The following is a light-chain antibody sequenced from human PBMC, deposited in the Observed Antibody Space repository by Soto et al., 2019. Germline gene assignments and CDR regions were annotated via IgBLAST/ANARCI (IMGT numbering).Light chain of an antibody. V-gene: IGKV3-11*01. CDR1: QSARSS. CDR2: DVS. Sequence: EVVMTQSPATLSLSPGERATLSCRASQSARSSLGWYQQKPGQAPSLLIYDVSIRATGIPARFSGSGSGTDFTLTISSLEPEDFAVYYCQQRSNWPLTFGGGTKVDIK. J-gene: IGKJ4*01. CDR3: QQRSNWPLT.